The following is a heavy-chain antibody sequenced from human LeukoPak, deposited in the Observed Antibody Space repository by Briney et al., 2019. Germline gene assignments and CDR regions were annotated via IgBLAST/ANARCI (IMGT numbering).Heavy chain of an antibody. CDR3: ERVFVGEHFDY. D-gene: IGHD1-14*01. CDR1: GFTFSSYA. Sequence: GGSLRLSCAASGFTFSSYAMNWVRQAPGKGLEWLSYISYTGSTKYYAESVKGRFTISRDNAKNSLYLQMDRLRVEDTVVYFCERVFVGEHFDYWGQGTLVTVSS. V-gene: IGHV3-48*03. CDR2: ISYTGSTK. J-gene: IGHJ4*02.